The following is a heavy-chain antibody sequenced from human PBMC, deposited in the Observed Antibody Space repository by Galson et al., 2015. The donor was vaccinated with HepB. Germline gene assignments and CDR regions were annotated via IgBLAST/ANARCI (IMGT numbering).Heavy chain of an antibody. Sequence: SETLSLTCAVYGGSFSGFYWSWIRQPPGKGLEWIGAINHSGSTNYNPSLKSRVTISVDTSKSQFSLKLRSVTAADTAVYYCARLTVLIIYNDAFDIWGQGTIVTVSS. D-gene: IGHD3-16*01. V-gene: IGHV4-34*01. CDR2: INHSGST. CDR3: ARLTVLIIYNDAFDI. J-gene: IGHJ3*02. CDR1: GGSFSGFY.